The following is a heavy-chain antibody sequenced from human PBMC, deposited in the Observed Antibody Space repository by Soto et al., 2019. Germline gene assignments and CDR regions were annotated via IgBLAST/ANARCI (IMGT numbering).Heavy chain of an antibody. Sequence: PGGSLRLSCTASGFMFSAYAMLWVRQAPGKGLEWVAAMSYDGTNTYYADSVKGRFTISRDNSKNTLFLQMSSLTADDSAVYYCARDPSQYTSGWYGIDFWGLGTLVTVSS. J-gene: IGHJ4*01. D-gene: IGHD6-19*01. CDR1: GFMFSAYA. V-gene: IGHV3-30-3*01. CDR3: ARDPSQYTSGWYGIDF. CDR2: MSYDGTNT.